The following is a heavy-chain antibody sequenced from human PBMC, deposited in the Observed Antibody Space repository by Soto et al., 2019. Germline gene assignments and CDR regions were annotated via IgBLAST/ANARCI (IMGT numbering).Heavy chain of an antibody. CDR1: GFTFISYG. J-gene: IGHJ4*02. CDR3: ASSLCSGGSGGLDY. Sequence: QVQLVESGGGVVQPGRSLRLSCAASGFTFISYGMHWVRQAPGKGLEWVALIWYDGSNKYYADSVKGRFTISRDNSKNTLSLQMNSLRAEDTALYYCASSLCSGGSGGLDYWGQGTLVTVSS. CDR2: IWYDGSNK. V-gene: IGHV3-33*01. D-gene: IGHD2-15*01.